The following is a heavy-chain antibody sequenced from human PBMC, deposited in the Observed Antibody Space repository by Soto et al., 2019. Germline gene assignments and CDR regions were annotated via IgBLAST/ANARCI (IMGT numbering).Heavy chain of an antibody. Sequence: QVQLQQSGPGLVKPSQTLSLTCAISGESVSTNSATWDWIRQAPSRGLEWLGRTYYRSKWYPDYAVSVTGRIPINADTSNSQVSLQLTSVTPDDTAVYYCAILRGDSWLDSWGQGTLVTVSS. D-gene: IGHD2-8*02. J-gene: IGHJ5*01. V-gene: IGHV6-1*01. CDR3: AILRGDSWLDS. CDR2: TYYRSKWYP. CDR1: GESVSTNSAT.